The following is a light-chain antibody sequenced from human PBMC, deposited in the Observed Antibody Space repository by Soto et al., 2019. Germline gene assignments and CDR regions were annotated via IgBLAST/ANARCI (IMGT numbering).Light chain of an antibody. CDR3: AAWDDSLSGVV. CDR1: SSNIGSNY. CDR2: RNN. V-gene: IGLV1-47*01. Sequence: QLVLTQPPSVSGTPGQRVTISCSGSSSNIGSNYVYWYQQIPGTAPKLLIYRNNQRPSGVPDRSSGSKSGTSASLAISGLRSEDEADYYCAAWDDSLSGVVFGGGTKVTVL. J-gene: IGLJ3*02.